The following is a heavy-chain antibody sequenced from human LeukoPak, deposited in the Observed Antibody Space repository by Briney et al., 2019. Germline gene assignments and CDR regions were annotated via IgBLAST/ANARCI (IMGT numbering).Heavy chain of an antibody. CDR1: GGSISSSSYY. CDR3: ARDAGSYAGLDS. Sequence: PSETLSLTCTVSGGSISSSSYYWSWIRQSAGKGLEWIGRIYTSGNTSYKPSLKSRVTISVDTSRNQFSLKLSSVTAADTAVYYCARDAGSYAGLDSWGQGTLVTVSS. J-gene: IGHJ4*02. D-gene: IGHD4-23*01. CDR2: IYTSGNT. V-gene: IGHV4-61*02.